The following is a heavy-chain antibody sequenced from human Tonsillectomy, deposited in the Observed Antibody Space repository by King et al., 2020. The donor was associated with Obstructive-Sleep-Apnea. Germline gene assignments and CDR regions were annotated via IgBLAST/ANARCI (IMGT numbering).Heavy chain of an antibody. J-gene: IGHJ4*02. CDR3: AKTPPQVVIAPTRKIIRGGYYFDY. V-gene: IGHV3-23*04. Sequence: VQLVESGGGLVQPGGSLRLSCAASGFTFSSYAMSWVRQAPGKGLEWVSAISGSGGSTYYADSVKGRFTISRDNSKNTLYLQMNSLRAEDTAVNYCAKTPPQVVIAPTRKIIRGGYYFDYWGQGTLVTVSS. CDR1: GFTFSSYA. D-gene: IGHD2-15*01. CDR2: ISGSGGST.